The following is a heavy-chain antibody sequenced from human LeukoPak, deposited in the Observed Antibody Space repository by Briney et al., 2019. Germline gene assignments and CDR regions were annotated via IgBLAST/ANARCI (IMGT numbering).Heavy chain of an antibody. Sequence: PGGSLRLSCAASGFTFSSYGMHWVRQAPDKGLEWVAFIRYDGSNKYYADSVEGRFTISRDNSKNTLYLQMNGLRAEDTAVYYCADGYSSGWYFDYWGQGTLVTVSS. CDR2: IRYDGSNK. CDR1: GFTFSSYG. D-gene: IGHD6-19*01. V-gene: IGHV3-30*02. J-gene: IGHJ4*02. CDR3: ADGYSSGWYFDY.